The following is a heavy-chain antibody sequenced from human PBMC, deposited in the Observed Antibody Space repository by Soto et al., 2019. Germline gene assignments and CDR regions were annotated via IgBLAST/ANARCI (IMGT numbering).Heavy chain of an antibody. J-gene: IGHJ6*02. CDR3: ARVGGIVGATSPVYYYYGMDV. D-gene: IGHD1-26*01. V-gene: IGHV1-46*01. CDR2: INPSGGST. CDR1: GYTFTSYY. Sequence: ASVKVSCKASGYTFTSYYMHWVRQAPGQGLEWMGIINPSGGSTSYAQKFQGRVTMTRDTSTSTVYMELSSLRSEDTAVHYCARVGGIVGATSPVYYYYGMDVWGQGTTVTVSS.